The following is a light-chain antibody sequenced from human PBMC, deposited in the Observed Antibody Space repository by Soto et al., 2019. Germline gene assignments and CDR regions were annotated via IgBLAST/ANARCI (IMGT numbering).Light chain of an antibody. V-gene: IGLV2-14*03. CDR2: EVT. CDR3: SSYTRSNTCPYV. Sequence: QSALTQPASVSGSLGQSITIFCFGSSSDVGGYDYVSWYQQHPDKAPRLMIYEVTYRPSGVSNRFSGSKSGNTASLTISGLQAEDEADYYCSSYTRSNTCPYVFGTGTKLTVL. CDR1: SSDVGGYDY. J-gene: IGLJ1*01.